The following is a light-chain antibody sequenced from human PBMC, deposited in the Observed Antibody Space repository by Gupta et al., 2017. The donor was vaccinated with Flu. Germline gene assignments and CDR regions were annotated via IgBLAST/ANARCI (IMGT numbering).Light chain of an antibody. J-gene: IGKJ5*01. Sequence: ATLSWSPGERATLACRASQSVSSYLAWYQQKPGQAPRLLIYDASNRATGIPARFSGSGSGTDFTLTISSLEPEDFAVYYCQQRSNWPPLTFGQGTRLEIK. V-gene: IGKV3-11*01. CDR2: DAS. CDR3: QQRSNWPPLT. CDR1: QSVSSY.